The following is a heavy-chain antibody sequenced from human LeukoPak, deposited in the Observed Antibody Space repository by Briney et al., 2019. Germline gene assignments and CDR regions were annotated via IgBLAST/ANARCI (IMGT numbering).Heavy chain of an antibody. Sequence: GGSLRLFCVASGFDISYNYVGWVRQAPGKGLEWVSVIHTGGTTHYADSVKGRFTISKDNSNNTVYLQMNSVRVEDTAVYYCARVWFGYFFQWGQGALVTISS. J-gene: IGHJ4*02. CDR1: GFDISYNY. D-gene: IGHD3-10*01. CDR2: IHTGGTT. CDR3: ARVWFGYFFQ. V-gene: IGHV3-53*01.